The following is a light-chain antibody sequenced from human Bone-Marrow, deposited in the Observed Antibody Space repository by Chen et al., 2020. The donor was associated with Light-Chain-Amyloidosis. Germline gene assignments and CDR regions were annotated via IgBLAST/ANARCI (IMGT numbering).Light chain of an antibody. CDR1: DLPTKY. V-gene: IGLV3-25*03. CDR2: RDT. J-gene: IGLJ2*01. CDR3: QSADSSVTYEVI. Sequence: SYELTQPPSVSVSPGQTARITCSGDDLPTKYAYWYQQKPGQAPVLVIHRDTERPSGISEGFSGSSSGTTATLTISGVQAEDEADYHCQSADSSVTYEVIFGGGTKLTVL.